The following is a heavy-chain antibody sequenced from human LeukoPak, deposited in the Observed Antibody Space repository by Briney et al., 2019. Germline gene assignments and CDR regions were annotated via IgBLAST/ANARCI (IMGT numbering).Heavy chain of an antibody. V-gene: IGHV3-33*01. D-gene: IGHD6-19*01. J-gene: IGHJ4*02. CDR3: ARDGAVAGTGALDY. Sequence: PGGSLRLSCAASGFTFSSYGMHWVRQAPGKGLEWVAVIWYDGSNKYYADSVKGRFTISRDNSKNTLYLQMNSLRAEDTAVYYCARDGAVAGTGALDYWGQGTLVTVSS. CDR1: GFTFSSYG. CDR2: IWYDGSNK.